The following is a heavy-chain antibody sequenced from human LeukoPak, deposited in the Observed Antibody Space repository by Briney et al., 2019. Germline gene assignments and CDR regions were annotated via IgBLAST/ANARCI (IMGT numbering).Heavy chain of an antibody. J-gene: IGHJ4*02. D-gene: IGHD1-1*01. Sequence: SETLSLTCTVSGGSISSSSYYWGWLRQPPGKGLEWIGSIYYSGSTYYNPSLKSRVTMSVDTSKNQFSLKLSSVTAADTAVYYCARDRGTWNDDGFDYWGQGALVTVSS. V-gene: IGHV4-39*07. CDR3: ARDRGTWNDDGFDY. CDR2: IYYSGST. CDR1: GGSISSSSYY.